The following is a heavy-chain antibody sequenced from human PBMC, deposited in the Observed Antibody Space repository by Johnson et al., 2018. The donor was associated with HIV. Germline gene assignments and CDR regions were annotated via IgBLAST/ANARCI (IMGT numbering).Heavy chain of an antibody. CDR2: IYSGGTT. D-gene: IGHD2-15*01. Sequence: VQLVESGGGVVQPGRSLRLSCAASGFTFDDYGMSWVRQAPGKGLEWVSVIYSGGTTYYADSVKGRFTISRDNSKNTLYLQMNSLRAEDTAVYYCATPQEGYSAFDIWGQVTMVTVSS. J-gene: IGHJ3*02. CDR3: ATPQEGYSAFDI. CDR1: GFTFDDYG. V-gene: IGHV3-66*02.